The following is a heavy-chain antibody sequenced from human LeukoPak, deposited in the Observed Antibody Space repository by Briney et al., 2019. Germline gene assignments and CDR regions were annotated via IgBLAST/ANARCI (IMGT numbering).Heavy chain of an antibody. CDR2: IYSGGNT. D-gene: IGHD5-18*01. V-gene: IGHV3-53*01. CDR1: GFSVDTNY. J-gene: IGHJ4*02. CDR3: ARAYSYGSIDY. Sequence: GGSLRLSCAASGFSVDTNYMSWVRQAPGKGLEWVSLIYSGGNTYYADSAKGRFTISRDNSKNTLYLQMNSLRAEDTAVYYCARAYSYGSIDYWGRGALVTVSS.